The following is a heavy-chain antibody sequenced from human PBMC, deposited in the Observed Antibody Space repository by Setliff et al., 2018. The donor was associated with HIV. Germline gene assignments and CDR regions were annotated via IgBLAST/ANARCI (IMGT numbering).Heavy chain of an antibody. CDR1: GGSFSGYY. V-gene: IGHV4-34*01. CDR3: ARSSIAARAPQRLRYYYGMDV. D-gene: IGHD6-6*01. J-gene: IGHJ6*02. CDR2: INHSGST. Sequence: PSETLSLTCAVYGGSFSGYYWSWIRQPPGKGLEWIGEINHSGSTNYNPSLKSRVTISVDTSKNQFSLKLSSVTAADTAVYYCARSSIAARAPQRLRYYYGMDVWGQGTTVTVS.